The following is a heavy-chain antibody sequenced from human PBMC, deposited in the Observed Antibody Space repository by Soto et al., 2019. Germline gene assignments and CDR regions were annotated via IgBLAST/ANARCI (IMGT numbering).Heavy chain of an antibody. CDR2: IKEDGSEK. J-gene: IGHJ4*02. CDR3: ARAGGDSSSYSPFDS. V-gene: IGHV3-7*01. Sequence: EVQLVESGGGLVQPGGSLRLSCAASGFTFSSYYMVWVRQAPGKGLEWVANIKEDGSEKNNVDSVKGRFSISRDNAKKLLYLQMNSLRAEDTAVYYCARAGGDSSSYSPFDSWGQGTLVTVSS. D-gene: IGHD6-19*01. CDR1: GFTFSSYY.